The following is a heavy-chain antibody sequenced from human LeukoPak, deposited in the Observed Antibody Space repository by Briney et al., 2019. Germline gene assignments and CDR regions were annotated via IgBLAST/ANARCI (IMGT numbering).Heavy chain of an antibody. CDR3: TKDITPGGADV. Sequence: GRSLRLSCVASGLPLDRFVMQWVRQGPGKGLELGAGFSLDTDRIDYADSVRGRFTVSKEDAKKTLYLQMNNLRTEDTALYYCTKDITPGGADVWGQGTTVTVSS. D-gene: IGHD3-10*01. CDR1: GLPLDRFV. CDR2: FSLDTDRI. J-gene: IGHJ6*02. V-gene: IGHV3-9*01.